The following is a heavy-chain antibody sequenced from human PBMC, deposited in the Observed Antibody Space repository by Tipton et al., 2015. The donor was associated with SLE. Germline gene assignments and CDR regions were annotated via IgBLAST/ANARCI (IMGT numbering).Heavy chain of an antibody. Sequence: QLVQSGAEVKKPGESLKISCKGSGYSFTSYWIGWVRQMPGKGLEWMGIIYPGDSDTRYSPSFQGQVTISADKSISTAYLQWSRLKASDTAMYYWARRIDYDGNPCAFDIWGQGTMVTVSS. V-gene: IGHV5-51*01. CDR3: ARRIDYDGNPCAFDI. CDR1: GYSFTSYW. D-gene: IGHD4-23*01. CDR2: IYPGDSDT. J-gene: IGHJ3*02.